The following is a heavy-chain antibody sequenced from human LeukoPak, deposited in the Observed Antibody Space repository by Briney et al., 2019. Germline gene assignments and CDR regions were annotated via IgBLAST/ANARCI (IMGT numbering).Heavy chain of an antibody. J-gene: IGHJ4*02. CDR1: GFTFSSYA. CDR2: ISYDGSNK. CDR3: ARDWRIAVALGPISN. V-gene: IGHV3-30*04. D-gene: IGHD6-19*01. Sequence: GGSLRLSCAASGFTFSSYAMHWVRQAPGKGMEWVAVISYDGSNKYYADSVKGRFTISRDNSKNTLYLQMNSLRAEDTALYYCARDWRIAVALGPISNWGQGTLVTVSS.